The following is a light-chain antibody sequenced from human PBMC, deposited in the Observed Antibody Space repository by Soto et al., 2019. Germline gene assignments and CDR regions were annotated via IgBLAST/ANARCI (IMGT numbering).Light chain of an antibody. CDR3: QRYNNWPLIT. Sequence: EIVMTQSPATLSVSPGERATLSCRASQSVSSNLAWYQQKPGQAPRLLIYGASTRATGIPARFSGSGSGTPFTLTISSLQSEDFAVYYCQRYNNWPLITFGQGTRLEI. CDR1: QSVSSN. V-gene: IGKV3-15*01. CDR2: GAS. J-gene: IGKJ5*01.